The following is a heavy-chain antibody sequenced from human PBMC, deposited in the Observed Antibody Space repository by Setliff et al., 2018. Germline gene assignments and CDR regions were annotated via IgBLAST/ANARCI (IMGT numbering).Heavy chain of an antibody. CDR1: GYTFTSYA. V-gene: IGHV1-46*01. D-gene: IGHD3-3*01. CDR2: INPSGGST. Sequence: ASVKVSCKASGYTFTSYAMHWVRQAPGQGLEWMGIINPSGGSTSYAQKFQGRVTMTRDTSTSTVYMELSSLRSEDTAVYYCAGTYYNFWSALDYYYYGMDVWGQGTTVTVSS. J-gene: IGHJ6*02. CDR3: AGTYYNFWSALDYYYYGMDV.